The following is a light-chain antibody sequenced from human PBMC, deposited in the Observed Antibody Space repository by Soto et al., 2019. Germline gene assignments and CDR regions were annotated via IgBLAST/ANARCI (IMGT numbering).Light chain of an antibody. CDR3: TQYNNWPQT. CDR2: GAS. CDR1: QSVSSN. Sequence: EIVMTQSPATLSVSPRERATLSCRASQSVSSNLAWYQQKPGQAPRLLIYGASTRATGIPARFSGSRSGTEFTLSISSLQSEDFAVYYCTQYNNWPQTFGQGTKVEIK. J-gene: IGKJ1*01. V-gene: IGKV3-15*01.